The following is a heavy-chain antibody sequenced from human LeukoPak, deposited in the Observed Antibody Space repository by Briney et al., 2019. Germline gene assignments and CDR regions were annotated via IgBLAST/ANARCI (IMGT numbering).Heavy chain of an antibody. Sequence: GASVKVSCKASGGTSSSYAISWVRQAPGQRLEWMGWINAGNGNTKYSQKFQGRVTITRDTSASTAYMELSSLRSEDTAVYYCARNTAMVTYWYYFDYWGQGTLVTVSS. CDR3: ARNTAMVTYWYYFDY. CDR2: INAGNGNT. V-gene: IGHV1-3*01. J-gene: IGHJ4*02. CDR1: GGTSSSYA. D-gene: IGHD5-18*01.